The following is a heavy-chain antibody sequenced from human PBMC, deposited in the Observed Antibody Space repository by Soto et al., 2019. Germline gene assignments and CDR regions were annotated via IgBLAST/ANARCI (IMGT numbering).Heavy chain of an antibody. CDR1: GFTFSSYG. CDR2: ISYDGSNK. J-gene: IGHJ6*02. V-gene: IGHV3-30*18. CDR3: AKDKGDYNRGYYYGMDV. D-gene: IGHD4-17*01. Sequence: PGGSLRLSCAASGFTFSSYGMHWVRQAPGKGLEWVAVISYDGSNKYYADSVKGRFTISRDNSKNTLYLQMNSLRAEDTAVYYCAKDKGDYNRGYYYGMDVWGQGTTVTVSS.